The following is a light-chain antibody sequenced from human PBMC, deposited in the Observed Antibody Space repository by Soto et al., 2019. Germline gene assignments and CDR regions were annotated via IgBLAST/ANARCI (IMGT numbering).Light chain of an antibody. J-gene: IGKJ3*01. CDR3: QQFGSSPGFT. V-gene: IGKV3-20*01. CDR1: QSINNRY. CDR2: GGS. Sequence: EIVLTQSPGTLSLSPGERATLSCRASQSINNRYLAWYQQKPGQAPRLLIYGGSSRATGIPDRFSGSGSGTDFTLTISRLEPEDFAVYYCQQFGSSPGFTFGPGTKVDMK.